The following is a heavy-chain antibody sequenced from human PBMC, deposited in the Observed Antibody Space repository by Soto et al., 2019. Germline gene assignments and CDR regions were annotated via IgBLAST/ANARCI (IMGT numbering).Heavy chain of an antibody. CDR2: ISRSGNTI. V-gene: IGHV3-11*01. J-gene: IGHJ6*04. CDR3: ARGEDVFLYGDRDV. Sequence: QAQLVESGGGLVKPGGSLTLSCAVSGFKVSDYYMSWIRQAPGKGLDWVSMISRSGNTIHYADSVKGRFTISKDNAKNSLYLQMTSLSPGDTAVYYCARGEDVFLYGDRDVWGKGTTVTVSP. CDR1: GFKVSDYY. D-gene: IGHD3-10*01.